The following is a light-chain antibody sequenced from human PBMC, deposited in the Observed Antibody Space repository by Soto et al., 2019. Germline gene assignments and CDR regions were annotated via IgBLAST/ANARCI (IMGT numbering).Light chain of an antibody. Sequence: QSVLTQPPSVSGAPGQRVTISCTGSSSNIGAGYDLHWYQQFPGRAPKLLIYGFINRPSGVPDRFSGSKSGTSASLAITGLQAEDEADYYCQSYDSSLSGSVVIGGGTQLTVL. V-gene: IGLV1-40*01. CDR3: QSYDSSLSGSVV. J-gene: IGLJ2*01. CDR2: GFI. CDR1: SSNIGAGYD.